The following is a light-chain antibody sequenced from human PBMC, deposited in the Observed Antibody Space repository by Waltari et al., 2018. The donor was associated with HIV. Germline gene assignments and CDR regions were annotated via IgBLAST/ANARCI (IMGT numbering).Light chain of an antibody. J-gene: IGLJ2*01. CDR1: SSNIGNNG. Sequence: QSVLTQPPSVSGVPMQRVTISCSGGSSNIGNNGVTWYQQSPGRRPKLLIHYNDLLPSGVSDRFSGSKSGTSASLGISGLQSEDEATYFCAAWDDSLNGVVFGGGTRLTVL. CDR3: AAWDDSLNGVV. CDR2: YND. V-gene: IGLV1-36*01.